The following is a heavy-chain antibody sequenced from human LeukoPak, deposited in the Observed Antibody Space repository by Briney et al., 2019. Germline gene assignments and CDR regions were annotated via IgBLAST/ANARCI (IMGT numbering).Heavy chain of an antibody. CDR1: GFTVSSNY. D-gene: IGHD3-10*01. CDR3: ARDQITMVRGVITGRYYFDY. CDR2: IYSGGST. Sequence: GGSLRLSCAASGFTVSSNYMSWVRQAPGKGLEWVSVIYSGGSTYYADSVKGRFTISRDNAKNSLYLQMNSLRAEDTAVYYCARDQITMVRGVITGRYYFDYWGQGTLVTVSS. V-gene: IGHV3-66*01. J-gene: IGHJ4*02.